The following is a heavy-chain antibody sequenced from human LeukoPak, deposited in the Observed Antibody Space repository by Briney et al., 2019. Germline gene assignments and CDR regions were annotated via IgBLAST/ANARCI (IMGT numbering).Heavy chain of an antibody. V-gene: IGHV3-53*01. CDR1: GFTLSSSY. CDR2: IYSNGNT. D-gene: IGHD3-16*01. CDR3: AKDDDWGRFNH. J-gene: IGHJ1*01. Sequence: GGSLRLSCAASGFTLSSSYMSWVRQAPGKGLEWVSVIYSNGNTYYADSVRGRFTISRDNSKSTVYLQMNSLRAEDTAVYYCAKDDDWGRFNHWGQGTLVTVSS.